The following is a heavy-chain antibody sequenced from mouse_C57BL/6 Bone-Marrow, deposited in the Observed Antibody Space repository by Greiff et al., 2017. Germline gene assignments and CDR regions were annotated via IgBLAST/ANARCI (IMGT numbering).Heavy chain of an antibody. D-gene: IGHD1-1*01. CDR1: GYTFTGYW. V-gene: IGHV1-9*01. CDR3: ARGERPTVVAPYWYFDV. CDR2: ILPGSGST. Sequence: QVQLKQSGAELMKPGASVKLSCKATGYTFTGYWIEWVKQRPGHGLEWIGEILPGSGSTNYNEKFKGKATFTADTSSNTAYMQLSSLTTEDSDVYYCARGERPTVVAPYWYFDVWGTGTTVTVSS. J-gene: IGHJ1*03.